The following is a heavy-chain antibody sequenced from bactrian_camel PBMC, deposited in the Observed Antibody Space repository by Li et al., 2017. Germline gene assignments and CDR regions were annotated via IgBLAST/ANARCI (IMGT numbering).Heavy chain of an antibody. D-gene: IGHD8*01. CDR3: VSLEAGYNWHKC. CDR2: INSNGAIT. V-gene: IGHV3S1*01. CDR1: GFTFSNHL. J-gene: IGHJ4*01. Sequence: HVQLVESGGGSVQPGGSLRLSCAASGFTFSNHLMLWARQAPGKGLEWVSSINSNGAITYLADSVKGRFAIPRDNAQNMVYLQANSLNPEDTAMYYCVSLEAGYNWHKCWGPGTQVTVS.